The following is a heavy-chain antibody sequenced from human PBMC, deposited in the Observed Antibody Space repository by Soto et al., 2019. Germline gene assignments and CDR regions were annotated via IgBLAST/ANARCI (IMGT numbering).Heavy chain of an antibody. Sequence: QVQLVESGGGMVQPGRSLRLSCAASGFTFSTYGMHWVRQAPGKGLEWVAVIWYDGSKKYYADSVKGRFTVSRDNSDNTLYLQMDSLRVEDTAVYYCTRVVFEGWFDSWGQGTRVTVSS. CDR1: GFTFSTYG. CDR2: IWYDGSKK. V-gene: IGHV3-33*01. CDR3: TRVVFEGWFDS. J-gene: IGHJ5*01. D-gene: IGHD2-8*01.